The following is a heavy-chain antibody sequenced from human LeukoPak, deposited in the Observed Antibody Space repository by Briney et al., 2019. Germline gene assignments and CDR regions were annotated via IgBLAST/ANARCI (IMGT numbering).Heavy chain of an antibody. D-gene: IGHD4-17*01. Sequence: GGSLRLSCAASGFTFSSYAMHWVRQAPGKGLEWVAVISYDGSNKYYADSVKGRFTISRDNSKNTLYLQMNSLRAEDTAVYYCARDHDYGDYSHYYYYGMDVWGQGTTVTVSS. CDR2: ISYDGSNK. CDR1: GFTFSSYA. V-gene: IGHV3-30-3*01. J-gene: IGHJ6*02. CDR3: ARDHDYGDYSHYYYYGMDV.